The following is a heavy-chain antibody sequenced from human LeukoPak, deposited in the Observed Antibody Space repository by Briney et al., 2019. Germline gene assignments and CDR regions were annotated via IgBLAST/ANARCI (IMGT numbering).Heavy chain of an antibody. CDR2: IWYDGSNK. CDR1: GFTFSSYG. V-gene: IGHV3-33*08. Sequence: PGRSLRLSCAASGFTFSSYGMHWVRQAPGKGLEWVAVIWYDGSNKYYADSVKGRFTISRDNSKNTLYLQMNSLRAEDTAVYYCARDANPRSYYYGSFDYWGQGTLVTVSS. J-gene: IGHJ4*02. D-gene: IGHD3-10*01. CDR3: ARDANPRSYYYGSFDY.